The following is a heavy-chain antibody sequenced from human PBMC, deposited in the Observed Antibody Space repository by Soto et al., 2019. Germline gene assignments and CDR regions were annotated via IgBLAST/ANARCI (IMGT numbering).Heavy chain of an antibody. CDR1: GYTFTGYY. D-gene: IGHD3-10*01. CDR2: INPNSGGT. CDR3: ARAGYGSGSYYGFDY. V-gene: IGHV1-2*04. J-gene: IGHJ4*02. Sequence: QVQLVQSGAEVKKPGASVKVSCKASGYTFTGYYMHWVRQAPGQGLEWMGWINPNSGGTNYAQKFQGWVTMTGDTSISTAYMELSRLRSDDTAVYYCARAGYGSGSYYGFDYWGQGTLVTVSS.